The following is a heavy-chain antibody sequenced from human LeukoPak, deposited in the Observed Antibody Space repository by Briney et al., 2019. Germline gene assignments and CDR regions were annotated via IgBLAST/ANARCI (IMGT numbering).Heavy chain of an antibody. V-gene: IGHV1-18*01. CDR3: ARESDDRRLGGAYDY. Sequence: GASVKVSCKASGYTFTSYGISWVRQAPGQGLEWMGWISAYNGNTNYAQKLQGRVTMTTDTSTSTAYMELRSLRSDDTAVYYCARESDDRRLGGAYDYWGQGTLVTVSS. CDR2: ISAYNGNT. CDR1: GYTFTSYG. J-gene: IGHJ4*02. D-gene: IGHD1-26*01.